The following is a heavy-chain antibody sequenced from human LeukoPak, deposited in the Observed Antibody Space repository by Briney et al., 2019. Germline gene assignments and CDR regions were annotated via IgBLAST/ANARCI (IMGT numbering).Heavy chain of an antibody. D-gene: IGHD5-24*01. CDR3: ARGRGYNSFDY. CDR2: INHSGST. J-gene: IGHJ4*02. V-gene: IGHV4-34*01. CDR1: GGSFSGYF. Sequence: SETLSLTCAVYGGSFSGYFWSWIRQSPGKGLEWIGEINHSGSTNYNPSLKSRVTISVDASKNQFSLKLSSVTAADTAVYYRARGRGYNSFDYWGQGTLVTVSS.